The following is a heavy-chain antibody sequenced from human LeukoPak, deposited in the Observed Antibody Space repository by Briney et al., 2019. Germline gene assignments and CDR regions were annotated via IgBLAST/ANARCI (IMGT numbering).Heavy chain of an antibody. V-gene: IGHV3-74*01. CDR3: ARESSSSDAFDI. J-gene: IGHJ3*02. CDR1: RFTFSNYW. CDR2: IKTDGSST. D-gene: IGHD6-6*01. Sequence: GGSLRLSCAASRFTFSNYWMHRVRQAPGKGLVWVSRIKTDGSSTSYADSVKGRFTISRDNAKNTLYLQINGLRAEDTAVYYCARESSSSDAFDIWGQGTMVTVSS.